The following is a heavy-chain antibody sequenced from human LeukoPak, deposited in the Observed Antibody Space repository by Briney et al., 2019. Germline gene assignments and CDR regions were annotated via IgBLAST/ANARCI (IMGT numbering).Heavy chain of an antibody. CDR3: ARGFHTYFDY. CDR1: GGSVSDYY. Sequence: SETLSLTCTISGGSVSDYYWSWIRQSPGKGLEWIGYIYYTGSTTYNPSLKSRVTMSADTSKNQFSLKLSSVTAADTAVYYCARGFHTYFDYWGQGNLVTVSS. J-gene: IGHJ4*02. V-gene: IGHV4-59*02. D-gene: IGHD2-21*01. CDR2: IYYTGST.